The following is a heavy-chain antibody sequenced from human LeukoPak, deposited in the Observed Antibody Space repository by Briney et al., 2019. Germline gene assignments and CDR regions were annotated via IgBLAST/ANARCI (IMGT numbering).Heavy chain of an antibody. D-gene: IGHD3-9*01. J-gene: IGHJ4*02. V-gene: IGHV1-2*02. CDR3: ARSPHILTGENFDY. CDR2: INPNHGDT. Sequence: ASVKVSCKASGFTFNAYNIHWVRQAPGQGLEWMGWINPNHGDTNYAQKFQDRVSMTRDTSISTAYMHLSRLRSADTAVYYCARSPHILTGENFDYWGQGTLLTVSS. CDR1: GFTFNAYN.